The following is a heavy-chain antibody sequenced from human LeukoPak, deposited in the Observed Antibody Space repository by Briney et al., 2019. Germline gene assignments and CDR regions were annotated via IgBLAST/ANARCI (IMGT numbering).Heavy chain of an antibody. CDR3: ASVSGSYYYYYGMDV. D-gene: IGHD1-26*01. CDR1: GYSFTSYW. V-gene: IGHV5-51*01. Sequence: GESLKISCKGSGYSFTSYWIGWVRQMPGKGLEWMGIIYPGDSDTRYSPSFQGQVTISADKSISTAYLQWSSPKASDTAMYYCASVSGSYYYYYGMDVWGQGTTVTVSS. J-gene: IGHJ6*02. CDR2: IYPGDSDT.